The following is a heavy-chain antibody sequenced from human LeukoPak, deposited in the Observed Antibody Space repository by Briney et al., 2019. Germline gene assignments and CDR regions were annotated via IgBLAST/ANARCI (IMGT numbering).Heavy chain of an antibody. CDR1: GFTFSSYS. CDR3: ARPASSSAPYYFDY. CDR2: ISSSSSTI. Sequence: GGSLRLSCAASGFTFSSYSVNWVRQAPGKGLEWVSYISSSSSTIYYADSVKGRFTISRDNSKNTLYLQMNSLRAEDTAVYYCARPASSSAPYYFDYWGQGTLVTVSS. D-gene: IGHD6-6*01. V-gene: IGHV3-48*01. J-gene: IGHJ4*02.